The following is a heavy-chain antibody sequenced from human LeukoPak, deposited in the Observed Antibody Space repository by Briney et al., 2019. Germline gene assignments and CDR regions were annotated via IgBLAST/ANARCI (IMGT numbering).Heavy chain of an antibody. Sequence: GGSLRLSCVASGFTFSSYGMHWVRQAPGKGLEWVAVISNDGSNKYYADSVKGRFTISRDNSKNTLYLQMNSQRAEDTAVYYCAKGRGAFDIWGQGTMVTVSS. CDR2: ISNDGSNK. CDR1: GFTFSSYG. CDR3: AKGRGAFDI. J-gene: IGHJ3*02. D-gene: IGHD3-10*01. V-gene: IGHV3-30*18.